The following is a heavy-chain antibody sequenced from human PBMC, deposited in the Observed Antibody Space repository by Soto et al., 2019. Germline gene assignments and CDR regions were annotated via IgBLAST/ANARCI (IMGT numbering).Heavy chain of an antibody. Sequence: SETLSLTCAVYGGSFSGYYWSWIRQPPGKGLEWIGEINHSGSTNYNPSLKSRVTISVDTSKNQFSLKLSSVTAADTAVYYCARGDIAVAGDAFDIWGQGTMVTVSS. CDR1: GGSFSGYY. CDR3: ARGDIAVAGDAFDI. D-gene: IGHD6-19*01. J-gene: IGHJ3*02. V-gene: IGHV4-34*01. CDR2: INHSGST.